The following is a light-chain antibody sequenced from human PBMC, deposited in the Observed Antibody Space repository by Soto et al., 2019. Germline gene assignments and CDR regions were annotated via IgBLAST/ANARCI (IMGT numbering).Light chain of an antibody. J-gene: IGKJ1*01. V-gene: IGKV1-39*01. CDR1: QSISSY. CDR3: QQSYSNPWT. Sequence: DIQMTQSPSSLSTSVGDRVTITCRASQSISSYLNWYQQKPGKAPKLLIYAAFSLQSGVPSRFSGSGSGTDFTLTINNLQPEDFATYYCQQSYSNPWTFGRGTKVEIK. CDR2: AAF.